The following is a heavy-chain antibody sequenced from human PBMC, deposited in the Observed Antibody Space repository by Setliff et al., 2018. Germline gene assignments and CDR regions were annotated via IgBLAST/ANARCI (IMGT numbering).Heavy chain of an antibody. J-gene: IGHJ4*02. V-gene: IGHV3-7*01. CDR3: ARPLSSSWYVGLDS. CDR2: IKQDGSEK. Sequence: GGSLRLSCAASGYTFSRYWMSWVRQAPGKGLEWVANIKQDGSEKYYVDSVKGRFTISRDTSKSTLYLQMNSLRTEDTAVYYCARPLSSSWYVGLDSWGQGTLVTVSS. CDR1: GYTFSRYW. D-gene: IGHD6-13*01.